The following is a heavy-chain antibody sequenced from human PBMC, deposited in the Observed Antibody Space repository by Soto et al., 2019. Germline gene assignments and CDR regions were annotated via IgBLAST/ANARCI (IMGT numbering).Heavy chain of an antibody. CDR3: AKVDQELTYYYGMDV. J-gene: IGHJ6*02. CDR2: ISSSGGST. V-gene: IGHV3-23*01. CDR1: GFTFSSYA. Sequence: PGGSLRLSCAASGFTFSSYAMTWVRQAPGKGLEWVSSISSSGGSTYYADSVKGRFTISRDNSKNTLFLQMNSLRAEDTAVYYCAKVDQELTYYYGMDVWGQGTTVTVSS.